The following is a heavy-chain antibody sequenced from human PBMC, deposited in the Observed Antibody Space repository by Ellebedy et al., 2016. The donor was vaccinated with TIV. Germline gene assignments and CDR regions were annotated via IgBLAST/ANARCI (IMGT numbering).Heavy chain of an antibody. V-gene: IGHV3-23*01. D-gene: IGHD3-10*01. CDR3: AKVNWFNFDY. CDR1: GFTFSSYA. J-gene: IGHJ4*02. CDR2: ISGSGTDT. Sequence: GESLKISCAASGFTFSSYAMTWVRQGPGKGLEWVSAISGSGTDTYYADSVKGRFTISRDNSKNMLYLQMNSLRAEETALYFCAKVNWFNFDYWGQGTLVTVSS.